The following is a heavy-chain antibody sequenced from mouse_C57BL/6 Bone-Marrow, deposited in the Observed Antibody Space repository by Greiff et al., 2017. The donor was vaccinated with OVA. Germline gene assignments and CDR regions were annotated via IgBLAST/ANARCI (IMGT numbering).Heavy chain of an antibody. J-gene: IGHJ2*01. V-gene: IGHV14-4*01. CDR3: GSSYGGD. CDR1: GFNIKDDY. D-gene: IGHD1-1*01. CDR2: LDPENGDT. Sequence: EVQLQESGAELVRPGASVTLSCTASGFNIKDDYMHWVKQRPEQGLAWIGWLDPENGDTEYASTFPGKATITADTSSNTAYLQLSSLTSEDTSGEYYGSSYGGDWGQGTTLTVSS.